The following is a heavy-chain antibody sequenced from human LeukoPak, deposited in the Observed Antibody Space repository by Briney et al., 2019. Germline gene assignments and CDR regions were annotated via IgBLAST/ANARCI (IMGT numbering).Heavy chain of an antibody. J-gene: IGHJ4*02. V-gene: IGHV3-72*01. D-gene: IGHD3-16*01. Sequence: GGSLRLSCAASGFAFNDYYMDWVRQTPGKGLEWVGSSRNKANSYATEYVPSVKGRFTISRDASKNSLYLQINSLRTEDTAVYYCARDDGGSYDCWGQGTLVIVSS. CDR3: ARDDGGSYDC. CDR1: GFAFNDYY. CDR2: SRNKANSYAT.